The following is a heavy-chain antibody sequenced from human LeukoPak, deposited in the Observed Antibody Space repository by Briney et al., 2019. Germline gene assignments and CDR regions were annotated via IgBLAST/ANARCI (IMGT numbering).Heavy chain of an antibody. CDR3: AKDPHYDSSGYSFDP. J-gene: IGHJ5*02. V-gene: IGHV3-23*01. CDR2: IRGSGDTT. CDR1: EFTFSNYA. D-gene: IGHD3-22*01. Sequence: GGSLPLSCAASEFTFSNYAMNWVRQAPGKGQKRVSGIRGSGDTTYYADSVKGRFTISRDNSKNTLYLQMNSLRAEDMAVYYCAKDPHYDSSGYSFDPWGQGTLVTVSS.